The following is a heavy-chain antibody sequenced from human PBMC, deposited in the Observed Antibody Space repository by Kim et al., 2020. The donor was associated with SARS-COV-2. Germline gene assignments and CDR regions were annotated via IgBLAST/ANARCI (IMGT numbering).Heavy chain of an antibody. J-gene: IGHJ4*03. CDR1: GFSLSTSGVG. Sequence: SGPTLVNPTQTLTLTCTFSGFSLSTSGVGVGWIRQPPGKALEWLALIYWDDDKHYSPSLKSRLTITKDTSKNQVVLTMTNMDPVDTATYYCAHEGYYYGSGRSPIDYWGQGTLVTVSS. CDR2: IYWDDDK. V-gene: IGHV2-5*02. CDR3: AHEGYYYGSGRSPIDY. D-gene: IGHD3-10*01.